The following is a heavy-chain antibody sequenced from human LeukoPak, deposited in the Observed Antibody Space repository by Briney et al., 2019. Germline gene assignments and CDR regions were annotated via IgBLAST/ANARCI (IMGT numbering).Heavy chain of an antibody. V-gene: IGHV4-31*03. J-gene: IGHJ3*02. Sequence: SETLSLTCILSGGSISSGGYYWSWIRQHPVKGLEWIGYIYYSGSTYYNPSLKSRVTISVDTSKNQFSLKLSSVTAADTAVYYCARDLIGQDAFDIWGQGTMVTVSS. CDR2: IYYSGST. D-gene: IGHD3-9*01. CDR1: GGSISSGGYY. CDR3: ARDLIGQDAFDI.